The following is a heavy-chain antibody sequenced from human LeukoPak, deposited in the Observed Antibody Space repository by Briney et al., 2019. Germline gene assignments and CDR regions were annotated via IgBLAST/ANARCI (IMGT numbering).Heavy chain of an antibody. CDR1: GFTVSSNS. V-gene: IGHV3-53*01. D-gene: IGHD4/OR15-4a*01. J-gene: IGHJ4*02. CDR3: ARRASAYSHPYDY. CDR2: INSDTT. Sequence: PGGSLSLSGTVSGFTVSSNSLRWVGQAQGKGLVWVSFINSDTTHYADTVQGRFTISADNSKSTLYLQMNSLRAEDTAVYYCARRASAYSHPYDYWGQGTLVTVSS.